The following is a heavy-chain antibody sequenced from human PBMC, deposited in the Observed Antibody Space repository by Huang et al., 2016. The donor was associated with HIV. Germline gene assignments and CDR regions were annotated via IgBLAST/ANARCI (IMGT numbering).Heavy chain of an antibody. V-gene: IGHV3-48*02. J-gene: IGHJ4*02. Sequence: EVQLVESGGGLVQPGGSLRLSCAASGFTFSRYRMNWIRKARGKGGDGFSYISRRSNRIYYADPVKGLFTISRDDAKNSVYLQMSSLRDEDTAVYYCATGDSSVSQGGQWGRGTLVTVSS. CDR3: ATGDSSVSQGGQ. D-gene: IGHD3-22*01. CDR2: ISRRSNRI. CDR1: GFTFSRYR.